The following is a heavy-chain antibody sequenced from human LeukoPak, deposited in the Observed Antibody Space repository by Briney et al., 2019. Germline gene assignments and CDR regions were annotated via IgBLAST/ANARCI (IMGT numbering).Heavy chain of an antibody. CDR3: ARRAHCSGVSCYFLRYYYGMDG. CDR1: GGSISSSSYY. CDR2: IYYSGST. Sequence: SETLSLTGTVSGGSISSSSYYWGWLRQPPGKGLEWIGSIYYSGSTYYNPSLKSRVTITVDTSKNQFSLKLSSVTAADTAVYYCARRAHCSGVSCYFLRYYYGMDGWGQGTTVTVSS. V-gene: IGHV4-39*01. J-gene: IGHJ6*02. D-gene: IGHD2-15*01.